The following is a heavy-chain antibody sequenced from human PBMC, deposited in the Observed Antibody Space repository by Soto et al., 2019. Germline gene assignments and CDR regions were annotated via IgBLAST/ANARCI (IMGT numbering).Heavy chain of an antibody. CDR2: IYHRGSA. CDR3: ARGATAGTGLFDH. Sequence: QLQLQESGSGLVKASQTLSLTCAVSGDSISSGGYSWSWIRQPPGKGLEWLGYIYHRGSAHYTPSLNSRVTISVDRSKNQFSRDLSSVTAADTAVYYCARGATAGTGLFDHWGQGTLVTVSS. D-gene: IGHD6-13*01. CDR1: GDSISSGGYS. V-gene: IGHV4-30-2*01. J-gene: IGHJ4*02.